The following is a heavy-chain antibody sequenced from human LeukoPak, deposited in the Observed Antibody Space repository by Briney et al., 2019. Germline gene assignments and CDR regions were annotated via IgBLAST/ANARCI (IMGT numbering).Heavy chain of an antibody. CDR3: ARGMTTVTTWWFDP. V-gene: IGHV1-69*04. Sequence: ASVKDSCKASGGTFSSYAISWVRQAPGQGLEWMGRIIPIFGIANYAQKFQGRVTITADKSTSTAYMELSSLRSEDTAVYYCARGMTTVTTWWFDPWGQGTLVTVSS. CDR2: IIPIFGIA. J-gene: IGHJ5*02. CDR1: GGTFSSYA. D-gene: IGHD4-17*01.